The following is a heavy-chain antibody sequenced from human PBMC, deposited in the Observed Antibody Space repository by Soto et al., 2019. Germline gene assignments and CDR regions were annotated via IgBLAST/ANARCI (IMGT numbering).Heavy chain of an antibody. V-gene: IGHV3-30*18. J-gene: IGHJ4*02. CDR2: MSHDGSHK. CDR1: GFTFSRYG. Sequence: QVQLVESGGSVVQPGRSLRLSCAASGFTFSRYGMHWVRQAPGKGLEWVAVMSHDGSHKYYADSVKGRFTISRDNSKNTLYLQMNSLRAEVTGVYYCAKDQGRSHLFLLIVWGQAALVTVSA. D-gene: IGHD3-16*02. CDR3: AKDQGRSHLFLLIV.